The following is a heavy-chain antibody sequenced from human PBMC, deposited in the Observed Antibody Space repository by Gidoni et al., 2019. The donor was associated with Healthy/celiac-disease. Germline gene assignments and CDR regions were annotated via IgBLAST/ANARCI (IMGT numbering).Heavy chain of an antibody. Sequence: QVQLVQSGAEVKKPGSSVKVSCKASGGTFSSYAISWVRQAPGQGLEWMGGIIPIFGTANYAQKFQGRVTITADESTSTAYMELSSLRSEDTAVYYCARSMGYCTNGVCSPGVDPWGQGTLVTVSS. CDR3: ARSMGYCTNGVCSPGVDP. J-gene: IGHJ5*02. D-gene: IGHD2-8*01. CDR1: GGTFSSYA. V-gene: IGHV1-69*01. CDR2: IIPIFGTA.